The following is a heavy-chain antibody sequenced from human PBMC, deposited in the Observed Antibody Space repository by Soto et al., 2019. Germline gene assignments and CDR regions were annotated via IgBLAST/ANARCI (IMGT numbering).Heavy chain of an antibody. J-gene: IGHJ3*01. Sequence: PGGSLRLSCVASGFTFSKYNMHWVRQAPGKGLEWVAIIWFDGSKQYYADPVQGRFTISRDNSRNTLYLQMNGLRAEDTAVYHCARDLYSTYPSDAFNVWGKGTSVTVSS. CDR2: IWFDGSKQ. CDR1: GFTFSKYN. D-gene: IGHD2-21*01. V-gene: IGHV3-33*01. CDR3: ARDLYSTYPSDAFNV.